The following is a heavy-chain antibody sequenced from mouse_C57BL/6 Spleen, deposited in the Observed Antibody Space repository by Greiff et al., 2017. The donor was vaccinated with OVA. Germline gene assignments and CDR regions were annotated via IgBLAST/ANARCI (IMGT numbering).Heavy chain of an antibody. CDR1: GYTFTTYP. CDR3: ARGGDYGAWFAY. CDR2: FHPYNDDT. V-gene: IGHV1-47*01. D-gene: IGHD2-4*01. Sequence: VQVVESGAELVKPGASVKMSCKASGYTFTTYPIEWMKQNHGKSLEWIGNFHPYNDDTKYNEKFKGKATLTVEKSSSTVYLELSRLTSDDSAVYYCARGGDYGAWFAYWGQGTLVTVSA. J-gene: IGHJ3*01.